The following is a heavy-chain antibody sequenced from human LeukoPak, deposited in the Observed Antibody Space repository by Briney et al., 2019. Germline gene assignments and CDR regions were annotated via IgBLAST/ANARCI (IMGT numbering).Heavy chain of an antibody. CDR1: GYSFTSYW. Sequence: GESLKISCKGSGYSFTSYWIGWVRQMPGKGLQWMGIIYPGDSDTRYSPSFQGQVTISADKSINTAYLQWTSLKASDTAMYYCARRITIFGNYYYMDVWGKGTTVTVSS. J-gene: IGHJ6*03. V-gene: IGHV5-51*01. D-gene: IGHD3-3*01. CDR3: ARRITIFGNYYYMDV. CDR2: IYPGDSDT.